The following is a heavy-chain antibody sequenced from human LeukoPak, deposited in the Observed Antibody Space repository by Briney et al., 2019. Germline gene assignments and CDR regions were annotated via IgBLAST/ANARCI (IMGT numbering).Heavy chain of an antibody. CDR1: GYSFTSYW. Sequence: GESLKISCKGSGYSFTSYWIGWVRQMSGKGLECMGIIYPGDSGTRYSPSFQGQVTISADKSISTAYLQWSSLKAPDTAMYYCARGGFSNLQLDAFHIWGQGTMVTVSS. J-gene: IGHJ3*02. D-gene: IGHD2/OR15-2a*01. CDR3: ARGGFSNLQLDAFHI. V-gene: IGHV5-51*01. CDR2: IYPGDSGT.